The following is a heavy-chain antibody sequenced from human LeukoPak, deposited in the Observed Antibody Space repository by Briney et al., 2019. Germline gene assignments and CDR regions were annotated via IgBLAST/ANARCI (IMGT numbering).Heavy chain of an antibody. CDR1: GGSISSGGYY. CDR3: ARDGSPWCSSTSCYARGFDP. CDR2: IYHSGST. V-gene: IGHV4-30-2*01. Sequence: PSQTLSLTCTVSGGSISSGGYYWSWIRQPPGKGLEWIGYIYHSGSTYYNPSLKSRVTISVDRSKNQFSLKLSSVTAADTAVYYCARDGSPWCSSTSCYARGFDPWGQGTLVTVSS. J-gene: IGHJ5*02. D-gene: IGHD2-2*01.